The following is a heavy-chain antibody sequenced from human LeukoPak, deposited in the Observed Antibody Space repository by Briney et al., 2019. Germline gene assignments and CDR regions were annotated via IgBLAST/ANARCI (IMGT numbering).Heavy chain of an antibody. V-gene: IGHV1-24*01. CDR3: AADQVPTDPYNWVDP. CDR2: FDPEDGET. J-gene: IGHJ5*02. D-gene: IGHD2-2*01. CDR1: GYTLTELS. Sequence: ASVKVSCKVSGYTLTELSMHWVRQAPGKGLEWMGGFDPEDGETIYAQKFQGRVTITADESTSTAYMELSSLRSEDTAVYYCAADQVPTDPYNWVDPWGQGSQVTVSS.